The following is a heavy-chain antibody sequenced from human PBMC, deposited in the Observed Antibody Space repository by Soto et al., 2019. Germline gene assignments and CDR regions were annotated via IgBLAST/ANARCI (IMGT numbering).Heavy chain of an antibody. CDR3: AHLLGGCRRTTCSPLRFDY. Sequence: QITLKESGPTLVEPTQTLTLTCTFSGISLSSGGELGVGWIRQPPGKAPECLSLIYWDGDEHYSPSLKSRLTITMDTSNNQVVLTMTNMDPVDTATYFCAHLLGGCRRTTCSPLRFDYWGQGTLVTVSS. D-gene: IGHD2-2*01. CDR2: IYWDGDE. J-gene: IGHJ4*02. V-gene: IGHV2-5*02. CDR1: GISLSSGGELG.